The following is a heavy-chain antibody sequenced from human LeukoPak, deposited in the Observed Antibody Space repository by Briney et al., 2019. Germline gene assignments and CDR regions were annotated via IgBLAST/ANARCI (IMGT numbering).Heavy chain of an antibody. Sequence: SVKVSCKASGGTFSSYAISWVRQAPGQGLEWMGGIIPIFGTANYAQKFQGRVTITADESTSTAYMELSSLRSEDTAVYYCARTDIVVVVAATLGLGGYFNYWGQGTLVTVSS. J-gene: IGHJ4*02. CDR2: IIPIFGTA. D-gene: IGHD2-15*01. CDR3: ARTDIVVVVAATLGLGGYFNY. V-gene: IGHV1-69*13. CDR1: GGTFSSYA.